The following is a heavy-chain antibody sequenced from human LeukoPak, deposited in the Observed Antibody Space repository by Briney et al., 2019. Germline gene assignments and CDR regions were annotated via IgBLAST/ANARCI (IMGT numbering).Heavy chain of an antibody. J-gene: IGHJ6*03. Sequence: GGSLRLSCAASGFTFSSYWMSWVRQAPGKGLEWVAFIRYDGSNKYYADSVKGRFSISRDNSKNTLYLQMNSLRAEDTAVYYCARGQMGAARRFYYYYMDVWGKGATVTVSS. V-gene: IGHV3-30*02. CDR2: IRYDGSNK. CDR3: ARGQMGAARRFYYYYMDV. D-gene: IGHD6-6*01. CDR1: GFTFSSYW.